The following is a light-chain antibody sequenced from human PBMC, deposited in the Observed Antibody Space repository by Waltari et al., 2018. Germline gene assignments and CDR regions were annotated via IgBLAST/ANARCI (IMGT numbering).Light chain of an antibody. CDR2: DVS. CDR3: NSYTSTSTLV. V-gene: IGLV2-14*01. CDR1: SRDVGGSNY. Sequence: QSALTQPASVSGSPGQSITISSAGTSRDVGGSNYVSWYQQHPGKVPKLILYDVSNRPSGVSNRFSGSKSGNTASLTISGLQAEDEADYYCNSYTSTSTLVFGGGTKLTVL. J-gene: IGLJ3*02.